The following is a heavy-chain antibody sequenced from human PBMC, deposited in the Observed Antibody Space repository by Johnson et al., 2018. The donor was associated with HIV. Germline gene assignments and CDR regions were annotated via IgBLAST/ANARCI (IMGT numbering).Heavy chain of an antibody. J-gene: IGHJ3*02. CDR2: IYSGGST. CDR1: GITVGTNY. V-gene: IGHV3-66*01. CDR3: TTDWPLRDLDWLFHDAFDI. D-gene: IGHD3-9*01. Sequence: MLLVESGGGLVQPGGSLRLSCAASGITVGTNYMSWVRQAPGKGLEWVSVIYSGGSTYYADSVKGRFTISRDNSRNTLYLQMKSLKTEDTAMYYCTTDWPLRDLDWLFHDAFDIWGQGTMVTVSS.